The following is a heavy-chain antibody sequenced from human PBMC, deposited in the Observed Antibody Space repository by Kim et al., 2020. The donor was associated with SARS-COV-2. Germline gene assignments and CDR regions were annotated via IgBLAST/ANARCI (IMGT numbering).Heavy chain of an antibody. D-gene: IGHD6-6*01. CDR2: SGST. V-gene: IGHV4-59*01. CDR3: ARDRRYFDY. Sequence: SGSTNDNPTLKSRVNISVDTSKTQFSLKLSSVTAADTAVYYCARDRRYFDYWGQGTLVTVSS. J-gene: IGHJ4*02.